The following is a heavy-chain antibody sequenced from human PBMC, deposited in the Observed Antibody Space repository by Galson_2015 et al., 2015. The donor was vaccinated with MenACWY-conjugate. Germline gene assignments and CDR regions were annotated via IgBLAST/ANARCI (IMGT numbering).Heavy chain of an antibody. D-gene: IGHD1-26*01. CDR1: GFIFNTYW. CDR2: INPGGSST. CDR3: AKTRGASFYFDS. V-gene: IGHV3-74*01. J-gene: IGHJ4*02. Sequence: SLRLSCAASGFIFNTYWMHWVRHAPGKGLVGVSRINPGGSSTTYADSVKDRFTISRDNAKNTLYLQMNSLRPEDTAVFYCAKTRGASFYFDSWGQGTLVTVSS.